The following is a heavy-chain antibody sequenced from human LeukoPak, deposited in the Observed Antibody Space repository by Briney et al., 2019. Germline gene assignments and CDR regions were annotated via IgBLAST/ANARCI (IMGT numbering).Heavy chain of an antibody. J-gene: IGHJ6*03. D-gene: IGHD6-13*01. V-gene: IGHV3-30-3*01. CDR2: ISYDGSNK. Sequence: GGSLRLSCAASGFTFSSYAMHWVRQAPGKGLEWVAVISYDGSNKYYADSVKGRFTISRDNSKNTLYLQMNSLRAEDTAVYYCARVDGGAAAGKRYYYMDVWGKGTTVTVSS. CDR3: ARVDGGAAAGKRYYYMDV. CDR1: GFTFSSYA.